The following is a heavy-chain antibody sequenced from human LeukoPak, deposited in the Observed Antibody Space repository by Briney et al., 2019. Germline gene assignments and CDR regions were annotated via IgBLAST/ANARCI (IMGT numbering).Heavy chain of an antibody. J-gene: IGHJ4*02. CDR1: GYSFTVFW. Sequence: GESLKISCKASGYSFTVFWIAWVRQMPGKGLEWMGTIYPRDSDIRYSPSFQGQVTISADKSISTAYLQWSSLKASDTAMYYCARGRGWADYWGQGTLVTVSS. CDR2: IYPRDSDI. CDR3: ARGRGWADY. D-gene: IGHD6-19*01. V-gene: IGHV5-51*01.